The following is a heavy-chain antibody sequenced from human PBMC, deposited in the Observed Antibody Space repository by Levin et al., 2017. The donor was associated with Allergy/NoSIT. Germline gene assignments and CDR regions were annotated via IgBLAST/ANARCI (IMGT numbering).Heavy chain of an antibody. CDR2: ISGSGGST. J-gene: IGHJ3*02. V-gene: IGHV3-23*01. CDR1: GFTFSSYA. D-gene: IGHD3-10*01. CDR3: ATMVRGVTRVTI. Sequence: LSLTCAASGFTFSSYAMSWVRQAPGKGLEWVSAISGSGGSTYYADSVKGRFTISRDNSKNTLYLQMNSLRAEDTAVYYCATMVRGVTRVTIWGQGTMVTVSS.